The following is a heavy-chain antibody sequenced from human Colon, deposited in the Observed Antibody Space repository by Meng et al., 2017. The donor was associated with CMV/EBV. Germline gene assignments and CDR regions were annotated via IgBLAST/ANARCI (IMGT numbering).Heavy chain of an antibody. CDR2: INPVTGDT. V-gene: IGHV1-2*02. J-gene: IGHJ4*02. CDR3: ATFGGDFDY. CDR1: GYTCNGYF. Sequence: QVQMVHSGAGVKEPGASGKVSCKTSGYTCNGYFMHWVRQAPGQGLEWMGWINPVTGDTSYAQKFQVRVTMTRDTSISTAYMELSSLRSDDTAVYYCATFGGDFDYWGQGTLVTVSS. D-gene: IGHD3-3*01.